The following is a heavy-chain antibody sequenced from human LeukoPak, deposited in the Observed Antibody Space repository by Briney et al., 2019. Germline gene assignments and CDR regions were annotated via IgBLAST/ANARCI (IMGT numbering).Heavy chain of an antibody. V-gene: IGHV3-30*03. CDR1: GFTFSSYS. D-gene: IGHD2-2*01. CDR2: ISYDGSNK. CDR3: ARGLGYCSSTSCYYYFDY. Sequence: PGGSLRLSCAASGFTFSSYSMNWVRQAPGKGLEWVAVISYDGSNKYYADSVKGRFTISRDNSKNTLYLQMNSLRAEDTAVYYCARGLGYCSSTSCYYYFDYWGQGTLVTVSS. J-gene: IGHJ4*02.